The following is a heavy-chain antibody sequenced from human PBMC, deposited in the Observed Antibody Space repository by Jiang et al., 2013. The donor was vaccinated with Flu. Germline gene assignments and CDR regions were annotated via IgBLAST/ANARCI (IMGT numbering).Heavy chain of an antibody. CDR3: ARHARWYTYGQANMYLSWFGP. V-gene: IGHV4-39*07. CDR1: GDSLTSSSYY. Sequence: SGPGLVRPSETLSLTCSVSGDSLTSSSYYWAWVRQPPGKGLEWIGSVSYTGKTDYNPSLKSRVTLSVDTSKDQFSLNLNSATAADTAVYYCARHARWYTYGQANMYLSWFGPWGQGTLVTVSS. J-gene: IGHJ5*02. D-gene: IGHD5-18*01. CDR2: VSYTGKT.